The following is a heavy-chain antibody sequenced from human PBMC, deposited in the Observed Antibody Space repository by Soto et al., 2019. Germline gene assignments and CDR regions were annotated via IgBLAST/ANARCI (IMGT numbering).Heavy chain of an antibody. CDR1: GFTFSSYW. D-gene: IGHD3-9*01. J-gene: IGHJ4*02. CDR2: INSDGSST. Sequence: PGGSLRLSCAASGFTFSSYWMHWVHQAPGKGLVWVSRINSDGSSTSYADSVKGRFTISRDNAKNTLYLQMNSLRAEDTAVYYCARESQSTGYFDWLYFDYWGQGTLVTVS. V-gene: IGHV3-74*01. CDR3: ARESQSTGYFDWLYFDY.